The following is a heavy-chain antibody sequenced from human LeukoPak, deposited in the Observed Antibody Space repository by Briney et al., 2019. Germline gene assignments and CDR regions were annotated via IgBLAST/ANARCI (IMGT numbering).Heavy chain of an antibody. V-gene: IGHV3-48*03. CDR1: GFTFSSYE. CDR3: ARDAGSGYFDY. D-gene: IGHD6-19*01. Sequence: GGSLRLSCAASGFTFSSYEMIWVRQAPGKGLEWVSYISSSSTIYFPDSVKGRFTISRDNAKNSLYLQMNGLRDEDTAVYYCARDAGSGYFDYWGQGTLVTVSS. J-gene: IGHJ4*02. CDR2: ISSSSTI.